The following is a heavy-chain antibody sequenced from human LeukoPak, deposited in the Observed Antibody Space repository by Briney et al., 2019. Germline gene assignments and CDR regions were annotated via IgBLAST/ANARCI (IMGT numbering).Heavy chain of an antibody. CDR1: GGSITSYY. J-gene: IGHJ4*02. CDR2: IHTCGST. D-gene: IGHD6-6*01. CDR3: AREFSGTSIAARVFDS. V-gene: IGHV4-4*07. Sequence: SETLSLTCTVSGGSITSYYWSYIRQPAGKGLEWIGRIHTCGSTNYNPSLKSRVTMSVDTSKNQFSLKLSSVTAADTAIYYCAREFSGTSIAARVFDSWGQGTLVTVSS.